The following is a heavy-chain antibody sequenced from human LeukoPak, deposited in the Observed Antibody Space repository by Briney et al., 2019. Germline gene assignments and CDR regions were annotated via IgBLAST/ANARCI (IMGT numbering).Heavy chain of an antibody. CDR2: IIPILGIA. CDR1: GGTFSSYA. J-gene: IGHJ4*02. V-gene: IGHV1-69*04. CDR3: ARARGSSSSDY. Sequence: ASVKVSCKASGGTFSSYAISWVRQAPGQGLEWMGRIIPILGIANYAQKFQGRVTITADKSTSTAYMELSSLRSEDTAVYYCARARGSSSSDYWGQGTLVTVSS. D-gene: IGHD6-6*01.